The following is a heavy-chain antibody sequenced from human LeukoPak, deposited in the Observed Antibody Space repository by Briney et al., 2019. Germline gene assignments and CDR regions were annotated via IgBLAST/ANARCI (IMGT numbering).Heavy chain of an antibody. D-gene: IGHD6-13*01. CDR2: ISYDGSNK. Sequence: PGGSLRLSCAASGFIFSSYAMHWVRQAPGKGLEWVEVISYDGSNKYCADSVKGRFTISRDKSKNTLYLQMNSLRAEDTAVYYCARGGSSWDFAFDIWGQGTMVTVSS. CDR3: ARGGSSWDFAFDI. CDR1: GFIFSSYA. J-gene: IGHJ3*02. V-gene: IGHV3-30*04.